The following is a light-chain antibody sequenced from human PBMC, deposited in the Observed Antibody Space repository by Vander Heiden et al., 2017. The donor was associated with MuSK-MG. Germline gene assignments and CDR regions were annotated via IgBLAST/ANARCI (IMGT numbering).Light chain of an antibody. CDR1: RSVSGN. Sequence: EIVMTQSPATLSVSARERATLSSRTRRSVSGNFTWYQQKPGQAHRLPISGASIRASETPRRFSGSVCGTEFTLTISSPRYEAFAVYYWQQDNNWHTFGQGTRLEIK. CDR3: QQDNNWHT. J-gene: IGKJ5*01. CDR2: GAS. V-gene: IGKV3-15*01.